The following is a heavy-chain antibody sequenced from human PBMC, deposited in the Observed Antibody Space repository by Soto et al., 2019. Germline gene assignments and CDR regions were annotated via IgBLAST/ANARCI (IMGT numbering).Heavy chain of an antibody. CDR3: AKDKGAVAGNARFDY. V-gene: IGHV3-23*01. Sequence: PGGSLRLSCAASGFTFSSYAMSWVRQAPGKGLEWVSAISGSGGSTYYADSVKGRFTISRDNSKNTLYLQMNSLRAEDTAVYYCAKDKGAVAGNARFDYWGQGTLVTVAS. CDR1: GFTFSSYA. CDR2: ISGSGGST. D-gene: IGHD6-19*01. J-gene: IGHJ4*02.